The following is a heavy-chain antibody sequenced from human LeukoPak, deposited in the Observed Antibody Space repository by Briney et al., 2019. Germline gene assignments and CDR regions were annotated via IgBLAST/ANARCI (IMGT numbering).Heavy chain of an antibody. V-gene: IGHV1-2*02. CDR1: GYTFTGYY. D-gene: IGHD4-17*01. CDR2: INPNSDGP. J-gene: IGHJ4*02. Sequence: GASVKVSCKASGYTFTGYYMHWVRQAPGQGLEWMGWINPNSDGPYYAQGFQGRGTMIMDTSINTAYMELSRLRSDDTAVYYCARSLGSLYGDYPVDYWGQGTLVTVSS. CDR3: ARSLGSLYGDYPVDY.